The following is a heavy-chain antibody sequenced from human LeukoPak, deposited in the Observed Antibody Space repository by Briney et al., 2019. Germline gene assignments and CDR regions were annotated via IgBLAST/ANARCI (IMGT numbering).Heavy chain of an antibody. V-gene: IGHV4-59*01. CDR3: ATYYYNRGFDY. J-gene: IGHJ4*02. CDR1: GGSISSYY. Sequence: PSETLSLTCTVSGGSISSYYWSWIRQPPGKGLEWIGYIYYSGSTNYNPSLKSRVTISVDTSKNQFSLKLSSVTAADTAVYYCATYYYNRGFDYWGQGTLVTVSS. D-gene: IGHD3-10*01. CDR2: IYYSGST.